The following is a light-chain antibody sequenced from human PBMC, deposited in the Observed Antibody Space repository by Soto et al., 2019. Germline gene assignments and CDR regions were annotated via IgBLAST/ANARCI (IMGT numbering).Light chain of an antibody. V-gene: IGKV3-11*01. CDR3: QQRSNWVS. CDR1: QSVSSD. Sequence: EIVLTQSPATLSLSPGERATLSCRASQSVSSDLAWYQQKPGQAPRLLIYDASNRATGIPARFSGSGSGTDFTLTISSLEPEDFAVSYCQQRSNWVSFGGGTKVEIK. CDR2: DAS. J-gene: IGKJ4*01.